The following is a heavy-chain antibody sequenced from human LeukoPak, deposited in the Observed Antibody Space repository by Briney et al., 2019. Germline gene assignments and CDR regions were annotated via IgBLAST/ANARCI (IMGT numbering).Heavy chain of an antibody. CDR1: GYTFTGYY. CDR3: ARESVDIVATSFDY. CDR2: INPNSGGT. Sequence: VSVKVSCKASGYTFTGYYMHWVRQAPGQGLEWMGWINPNSGGTNYAQKFQGRVTMTRDTSISTAYMELSRLRSDDTAVYYCARESVDIVATSFDYWGQGTLVTVSS. J-gene: IGHJ4*02. D-gene: IGHD5-12*01. V-gene: IGHV1-2*02.